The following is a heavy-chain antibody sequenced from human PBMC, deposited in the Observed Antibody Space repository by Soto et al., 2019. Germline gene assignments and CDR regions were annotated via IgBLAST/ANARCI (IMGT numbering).Heavy chain of an antibody. CDR3: ARDQLVGKENCMDV. CDR1: GFTFSSYG. CDR2: IWYDGSNK. Sequence: QVQLVESGGGVVQPGRSLRLSCAASGFTFSSYGMHWVRQAPGKGLEWVAVIWYDGSNKYYADSVKGRFTISRDNSKNTLYLQMNSLRAEDTAVYYCARDQLVGKENCMDVWGQGTTVTVSS. V-gene: IGHV3-33*01. J-gene: IGHJ6*02. D-gene: IGHD6-6*01.